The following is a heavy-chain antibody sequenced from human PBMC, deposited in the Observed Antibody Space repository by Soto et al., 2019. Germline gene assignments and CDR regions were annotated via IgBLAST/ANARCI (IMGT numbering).Heavy chain of an antibody. CDR2: TSGSGGST. Sequence: EVQLLESGGGLVQPGGSLRLSCAASGFTFSSYAMSWVRQAPGKGLEWVSATSGSGGSTYYADSVKGRFTISRDNSKNTLYLQMNSLRAEDTAVYYCAKDSPKYYYGSGSYRPSFDYWGQGTLVTVSS. J-gene: IGHJ4*02. V-gene: IGHV3-23*01. D-gene: IGHD3-10*01. CDR1: GFTFSSYA. CDR3: AKDSPKYYYGSGSYRPSFDY.